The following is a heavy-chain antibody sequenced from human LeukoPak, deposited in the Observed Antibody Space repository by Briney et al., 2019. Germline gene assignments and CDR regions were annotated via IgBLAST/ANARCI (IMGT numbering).Heavy chain of an antibody. D-gene: IGHD1-26*01. CDR1: GGTFSSYV. Sequence: ASVKVSCKASGGTFSSYVFSWVRQAPGQGLEWMGGIIPIFGTANYAQKFQGRVTITADESASTAYMDLSSLRSEDTAVYYCATQGGLLRAFDFWGQGTLVTVSS. J-gene: IGHJ4*02. V-gene: IGHV1-69*13. CDR2: IIPIFGTA. CDR3: ATQGGLLRAFDF.